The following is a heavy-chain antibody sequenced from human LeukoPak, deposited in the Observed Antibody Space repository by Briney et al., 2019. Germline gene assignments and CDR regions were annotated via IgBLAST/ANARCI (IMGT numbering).Heavy chain of an antibody. D-gene: IGHD6-25*01. V-gene: IGHV1-18*01. CDR2: VSAYNGNT. Sequence: ASVQVSCKASCYTFTSYGISWVRQAPGQGLEWMGCVSAYNGNTNSAQKLQGRVTMTTDTSTSTAYMELRSLRSDDTAVYYCARDPPSAATLHWFDPWGQGTLVTASS. J-gene: IGHJ5*02. CDR3: ARDPPSAATLHWFDP. CDR1: CYTFTSYG.